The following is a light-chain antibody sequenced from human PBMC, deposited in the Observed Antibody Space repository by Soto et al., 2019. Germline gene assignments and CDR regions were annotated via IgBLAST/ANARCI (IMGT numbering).Light chain of an antibody. CDR2: DVT. CDR3: GSITRSSTSV. V-gene: IGLV2-14*01. Sequence: QSALSQPASVSGSPGQSITISCTGTSSDVGGFEYVPWYQHQPGKAPKLIIYDVTKRPSGVSNRFSGSKSGNTASLTISGIQAEDEGDYYCGSITRSSTSVFGNGTKVTV. CDR1: SSDVGGFEY. J-gene: IGLJ1*01.